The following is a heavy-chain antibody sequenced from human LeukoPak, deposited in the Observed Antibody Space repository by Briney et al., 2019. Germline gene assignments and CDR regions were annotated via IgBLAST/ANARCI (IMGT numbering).Heavy chain of an antibody. CDR1: GFTFSSYA. CDR3: AKDPYYYGSGSGAFDI. V-gene: IGHV3-30-3*01. Sequence: PGGSLRLSCAASGFTFSSYAMHWVRQAPGKGLEWVAVISYDGSNKYYADSVKGRFTISRDNSKNTLYLQMNSLRAEDTAVYYCAKDPYYYGSGSGAFDIWGQGTMVTVSS. CDR2: ISYDGSNK. D-gene: IGHD3-10*01. J-gene: IGHJ3*02.